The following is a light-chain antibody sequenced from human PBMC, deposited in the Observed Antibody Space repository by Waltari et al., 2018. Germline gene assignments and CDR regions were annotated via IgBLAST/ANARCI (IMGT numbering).Light chain of an antibody. CDR3: QQSYSFTRT. CDR2: AAS. Sequence: DIQMTQSPSSLSASVGDRVTITCRASQTISRYLNWYQQKPGKAPNLLIYAASSMQSGVPSRFSGSGSGRDFTLIITSLQPEDFATYYCQQSYSFTRTFGQGTRVEIK. CDR1: QTISRY. V-gene: IGKV1-39*01. J-gene: IGKJ1*01.